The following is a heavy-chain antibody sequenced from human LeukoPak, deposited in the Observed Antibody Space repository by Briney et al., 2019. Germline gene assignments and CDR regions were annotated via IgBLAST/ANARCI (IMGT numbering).Heavy chain of an antibody. CDR1: GFTFSSYS. CDR3: ARDIPTFGGVIPKGD. V-gene: IGHV3-48*04. J-gene: IGHJ4*02. CDR2: ISSSSSTI. D-gene: IGHD3-16*02. Sequence: PGGSLRLSCAASGFTFSSYSMNWVRQAPGKGLEWVSYISSSSSTIYYADSVKGRFTISRDNAKNSLYLQMNSLRAEDTAVYYCARDIPTFGGVIPKGDWGQGTLVTVSS.